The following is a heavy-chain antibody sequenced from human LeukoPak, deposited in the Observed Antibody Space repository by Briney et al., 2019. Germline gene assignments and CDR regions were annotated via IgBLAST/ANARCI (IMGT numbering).Heavy chain of an antibody. CDR2: IHHRGSI. J-gene: IGHJ4*02. V-gene: IGHV4-4*02. D-gene: IGHD3-10*01. CDR3: ARGGDRSFDY. Sequence: GSLRLSCAASGFTFSSYSMNWVRQPPGKGLEWIAEIHHRGSINYNPSLKSRVTISVDKAKNHFSLNLNSVTAADTAVYYCARGGDRSFDYWGQGTLVTVSS. CDR1: GFTFSSYSM.